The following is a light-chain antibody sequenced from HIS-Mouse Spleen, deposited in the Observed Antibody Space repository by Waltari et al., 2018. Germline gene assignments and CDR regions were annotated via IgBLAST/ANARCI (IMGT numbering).Light chain of an antibody. V-gene: IGKV1-39*01. Sequence: DIQMTQSPSSLSASVGDRVTITCRASQSISGYLNWYQQKPGKAPKLLIYAASSLQSGVPSRFSGSGSGTDFTLTISSLQPEDFATYYCQQSYSTPGPFGPGTKVDIK. CDR3: QQSYSTPGP. J-gene: IGKJ3*01. CDR2: AAS. CDR1: QSISGY.